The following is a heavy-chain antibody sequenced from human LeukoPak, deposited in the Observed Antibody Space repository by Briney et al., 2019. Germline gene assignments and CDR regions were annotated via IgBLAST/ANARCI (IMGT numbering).Heavy chain of an antibody. D-gene: IGHD3-22*01. V-gene: IGHV4-39*01. CDR2: IYYSGST. Sequence: SETLSLTCTVSGGSISSSSYYWGWIRQPPGTGLEWLGSIYYSGSTYYNPSLKSRVTISEDTSKNQFSLKLSSVTAADTAVYYCASNFYYYDSSGYPPPFDYWGQGTLVTVSS. CDR3: ASNFYYYDSSGYPPPFDY. CDR1: GGSISSSSYY. J-gene: IGHJ4*02.